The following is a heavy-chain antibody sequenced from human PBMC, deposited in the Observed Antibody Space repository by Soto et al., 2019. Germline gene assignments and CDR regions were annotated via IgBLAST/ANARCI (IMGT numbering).Heavy chain of an antibody. V-gene: IGHV4-39*01. Sequence: QLQLQESGPGLVKPSETLSLTCTVSGGSISSSSYYWGWIRQPPGKGLEWIGSIYYSGSTYYNPSLKSRVTISVDTSKNQFSLKLSSVTAADTAVYYCATLGYCSSTSCYRVYYYYGMDVWGQGTTVTVSS. CDR3: ATLGYCSSTSCYRVYYYYGMDV. CDR2: IYYSGST. J-gene: IGHJ6*02. CDR1: GGSISSSSYY. D-gene: IGHD2-2*02.